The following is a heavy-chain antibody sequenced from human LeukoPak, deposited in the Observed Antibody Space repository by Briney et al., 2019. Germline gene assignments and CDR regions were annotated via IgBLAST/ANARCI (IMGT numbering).Heavy chain of an antibody. V-gene: IGHV4-39*07. J-gene: IGHJ4*02. CDR2: IYYSGST. CDR3: ARGMAAAFGY. D-gene: IGHD6-13*01. Sequence: SETLSLTCTVSGGSVSRSPFYWGWIRQPPGKGLEWIGNIYYSGSTYYNPSLKSRVTISVDTSKNQFSLKVTSVTAADTAVYYCARGMAAAFGYWGQGTLVTVSS. CDR1: GGSVSRSPFY.